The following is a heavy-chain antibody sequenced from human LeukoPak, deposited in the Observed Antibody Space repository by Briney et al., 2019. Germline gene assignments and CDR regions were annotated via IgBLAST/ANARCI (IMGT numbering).Heavy chain of an antibody. CDR2: IYTSGST. Sequence: SETLSLTCAVSGGSISSYYWSWIRQPPGKGLEWIGYIYTSGSTNYNPSLKSRVTISVDTSKNQFSLKLSSVTAADTAVYYCARHNYYMDVWGKGTTVTVSS. CDR3: ARHNYYMDV. CDR1: GGSISSYY. J-gene: IGHJ6*03. V-gene: IGHV4-4*09.